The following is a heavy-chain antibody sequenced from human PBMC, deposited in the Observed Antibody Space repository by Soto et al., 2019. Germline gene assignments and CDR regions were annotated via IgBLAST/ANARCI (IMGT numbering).Heavy chain of an antibody. D-gene: IGHD1-1*01. CDR2: ISYDETSK. CDR1: GFTFSSYP. V-gene: IGHV3-30-3*01. J-gene: IGHJ5*02. Sequence: QVQLVESGGGVVQSGRSLRLSCAASGFTFSSYPMHWVRQAPGKGLEWVAVISYDETSKYYAGSVKGRFTISRDNSKNTLYLQMNSLRAEDTAVYYCVRCWGTGDGSNLGYNWLDPWGQGTLVTVSS. CDR3: VRCWGTGDGSNLGYNWLDP.